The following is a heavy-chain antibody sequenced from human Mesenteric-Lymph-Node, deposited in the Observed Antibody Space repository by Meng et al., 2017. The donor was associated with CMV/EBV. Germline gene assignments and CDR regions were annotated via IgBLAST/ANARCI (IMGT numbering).Heavy chain of an antibody. CDR2: VYSSGTT. CDR1: GGSISSGDYY. Sequence: SETLSLTCTVSGGSISSGDYYWSWIRQPPGKGLEWIGYVYSSGTTNHNPSLQSRVTISVDTSKNQFSLKLSSVTAADTAVYYCARDPLTFYFDYWGQGTLVTVSS. D-gene: IGHD4/OR15-4a*01. CDR3: ARDPLTFYFDY. V-gene: IGHV4-61*08. J-gene: IGHJ4*02.